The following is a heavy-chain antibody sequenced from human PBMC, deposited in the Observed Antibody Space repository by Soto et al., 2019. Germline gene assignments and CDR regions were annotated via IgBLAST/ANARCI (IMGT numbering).Heavy chain of an antibody. D-gene: IGHD5-18*01. CDR3: ARGVDPAMAY. Sequence: EVQLVESGGGLVQPGGSLRLSCAASGFTFSDHYMDWVRQAPGKGLEWVGRTRNKANSYTTEYAASVKGRFTISRDDSKNSLYLQMNSLKTEDTAVYYCARGVDPAMAYWGQGTTVTVSS. V-gene: IGHV3-72*01. CDR1: GFTFSDHY. J-gene: IGHJ6*02. CDR2: TRNKANSYTT.